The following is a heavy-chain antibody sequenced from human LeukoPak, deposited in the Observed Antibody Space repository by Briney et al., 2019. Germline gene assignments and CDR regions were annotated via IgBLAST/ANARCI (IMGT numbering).Heavy chain of an antibody. J-gene: IGHJ6*03. V-gene: IGHV3-21*01. Sequence: GGSLRLSCAASGFTFSSYEMNWVRQAPGKGLEWVSSITSGSSYIYYADSVKGRFTISRDNAKNSLYLQMNSLRAEDTAVYYCARDPYSGSYGYYYYYFMDVWGKGTTVTISS. CDR2: ITSGSSYI. D-gene: IGHD1-26*01. CDR3: ARDPYSGSYGYYYYYFMDV. CDR1: GFTFSSYE.